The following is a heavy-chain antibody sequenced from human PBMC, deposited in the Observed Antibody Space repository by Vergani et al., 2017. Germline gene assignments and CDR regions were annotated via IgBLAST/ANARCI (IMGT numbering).Heavy chain of an antibody. V-gene: IGHV3-48*03. CDR2: ISSSGSTI. D-gene: IGHD6-19*01. CDR1: GFTFSSYE. J-gene: IGHJ4*02. CDR3: ARDGIAVAGTVFDY. Sequence: EVQLLESGGGLVQPGGSLRLSCAASGFTFSSYEMNWVRQAPGKGLEWVSYISSSGSTIYYADSVKGRFAISRDNAKNSLYLQMNSLRAEDTAVYYCARDGIAVAGTVFDYWGQGTLVTVSS.